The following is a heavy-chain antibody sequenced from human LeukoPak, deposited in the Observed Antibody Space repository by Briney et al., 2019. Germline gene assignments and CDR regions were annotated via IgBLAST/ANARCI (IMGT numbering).Heavy chain of an antibody. J-gene: IGHJ6*02. Sequence: SETLSLTCTVSGGSISSGGYYWSWIRQHPGKGLEWIGYIYYSGSTYYNPSLKSRVTISVDTSKNQFSLKLSSVTAADTAVYYCARGHTVYGMDVWGQGTTVTVSS. CDR2: IYYSGST. CDR1: GGSISSGGYY. CDR3: ARGHTVYGMDV. V-gene: IGHV4-31*03. D-gene: IGHD4-17*01.